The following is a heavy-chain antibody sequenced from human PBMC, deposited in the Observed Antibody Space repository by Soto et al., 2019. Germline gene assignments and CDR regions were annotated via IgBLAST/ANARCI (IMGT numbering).Heavy chain of an antibody. Sequence: EVQLVESGGGLVQPGGSLRLSCSASGFTFSSYAMHWVRQAPGKGLEYVSAISSNGGSTYYADSVKGRFTISRDNSKNTLYLQMSSLRAEDTAVYYCVKAPRRGGWYVYYWGQGTLVTVSS. CDR2: ISSNGGST. CDR3: VKAPRRGGWYVYY. V-gene: IGHV3-64D*08. J-gene: IGHJ4*02. D-gene: IGHD6-19*01. CDR1: GFTFSSYA.